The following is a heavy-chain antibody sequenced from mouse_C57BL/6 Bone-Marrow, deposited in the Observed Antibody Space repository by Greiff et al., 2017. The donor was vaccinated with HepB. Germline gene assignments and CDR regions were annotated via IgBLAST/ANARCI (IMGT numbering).Heavy chain of an antibody. CDR1: GYTFTSYT. CDR2: INPSSGYT. J-gene: IGHJ2*01. CDR3: ARGGAGRYYFDY. D-gene: IGHD4-1*01. V-gene: IGHV1-4*01. Sequence: VQRVESGAELARPGASVKMSCKASGYTFTSYTMHWVKQRPGQGLEWIGYINPSSGYTKYNQKFKDKATLTADKSSSTAYMQLSSLTSEDSAVYYCARGGAGRYYFDYWGQGTTLTVSS.